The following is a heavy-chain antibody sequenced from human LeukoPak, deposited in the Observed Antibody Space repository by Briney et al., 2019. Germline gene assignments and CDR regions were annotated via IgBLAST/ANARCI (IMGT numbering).Heavy chain of an antibody. V-gene: IGHV5-51*01. D-gene: IGHD3-16*01. CDR1: GYSFTSYW. CDR3: ARQSRNAYISDY. CDR2: IYPGDSDA. Sequence: GESLKISCKGSGYSFTSYWIGWVRQMPGKGLEWMGIIYPGDSDARYSPSFEGQVLISVDKSLTTAYLQWSSLKASDTAMYYCARQSRNAYISDYWGQGTLVTVSS. J-gene: IGHJ4*02.